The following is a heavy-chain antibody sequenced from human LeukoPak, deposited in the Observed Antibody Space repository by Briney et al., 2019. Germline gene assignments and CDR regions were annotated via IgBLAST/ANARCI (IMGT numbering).Heavy chain of an antibody. Sequence: PGGSLRLSCAASGFTFSSYAMSWVRQAPGKGLEWVSAISGSGGSTYYAGSVKGRFTISRDNSKNTLYLQMNSLRAEDTAVYYCAKGGVAGYYFDYWGQGTLVTVSS. V-gene: IGHV3-23*01. CDR2: ISGSGGST. CDR3: AKGGVAGYYFDY. D-gene: IGHD6-19*01. J-gene: IGHJ4*02. CDR1: GFTFSSYA.